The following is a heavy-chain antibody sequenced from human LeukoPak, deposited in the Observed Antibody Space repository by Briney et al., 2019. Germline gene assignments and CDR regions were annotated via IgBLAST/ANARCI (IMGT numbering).Heavy chain of an antibody. CDR1: GYTFSSYD. D-gene: IGHD1-26*01. V-gene: IGHV1-46*01. CDR3: ARQKVEWELLPWSAFDI. Sequence: ASVKVSCKASGYTFSSYDINWVRRAPGQGLEWMGIINPSGGSTTYAEKFQGRVTMTRDTSTSTVYMDLSSLRSEDTAVYYCARQKVEWELLPWSAFDIWGQGTMVTVSS. J-gene: IGHJ3*02. CDR2: INPSGGST.